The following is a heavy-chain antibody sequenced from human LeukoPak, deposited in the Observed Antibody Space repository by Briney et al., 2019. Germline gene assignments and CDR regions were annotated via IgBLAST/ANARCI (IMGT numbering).Heavy chain of an antibody. V-gene: IGHV3-23*01. CDR2: IIGSSGST. J-gene: IGHJ4*02. Sequence: GGSLRLSCVASGFSFNNYAMNWVRQAPGKGLEWVSLIIGSSGSTFYADSVKGRFTISRDKSKNTLYLQMNSLRAEDTAVYYCARERAFYYFDYWGQGSLVTVSS. CDR1: GFSFNNYA. CDR3: ARERAFYYFDY.